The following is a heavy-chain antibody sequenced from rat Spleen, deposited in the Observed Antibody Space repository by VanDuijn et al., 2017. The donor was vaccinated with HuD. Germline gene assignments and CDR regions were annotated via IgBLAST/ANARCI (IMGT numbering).Heavy chain of an antibody. Sequence: QVQLRESGPGLVQPSQTLSLTCTVSGFSLTSYHVTWVRQPPGKGLEWMGVIWTGGNTLYNSLLKSRLSISRDTSKSQVFLKMNSLQTEAIATYYCAIAPYNNYYWYFDFWGPGTMVTVSS. CDR2: IWTGGNT. V-gene: IGHV2-43*01. CDR1: GFSLTSYH. CDR3: AIAPYNNYYWYFDF. J-gene: IGHJ1*01. D-gene: IGHD1-10*01.